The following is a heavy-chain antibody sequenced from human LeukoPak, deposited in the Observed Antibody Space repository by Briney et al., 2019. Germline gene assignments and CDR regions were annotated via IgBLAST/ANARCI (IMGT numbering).Heavy chain of an antibody. CDR1: GFTFSSYA. Sequence: PGGSLRLSCAASGFTFSSYAMRWVRQAPGKGLEWVAVISYDGSNKYYADSVKGRFTISRDNAKNSLYLQMNSLRAEDTAVYYCTDLAADVNWGQGTLVTVSS. CDR2: ISYDGSNK. V-gene: IGHV3-30-3*01. CDR3: TDLAADVN. D-gene: IGHD6-13*01. J-gene: IGHJ4*02.